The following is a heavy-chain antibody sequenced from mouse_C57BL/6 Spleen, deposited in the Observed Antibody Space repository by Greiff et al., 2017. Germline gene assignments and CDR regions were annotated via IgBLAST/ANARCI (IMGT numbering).Heavy chain of an antibody. J-gene: IGHJ4*01. CDR3: ARTLYGSSYAMDY. D-gene: IGHD1-1*01. V-gene: IGHV1-18*01. CDR2: INPNNGGT. Sequence: VQLQQSGPELVKPGASVKIPCKASGYTFTDYNMDWVKQSPGKSLEWIGDINPNNGGTIYNQKFKGKATLTVDKSSSTAYMELRGLTSEDTAVYYCARTLYGSSYAMDYWGQGTSVTVSS. CDR1: GYTFTDYN.